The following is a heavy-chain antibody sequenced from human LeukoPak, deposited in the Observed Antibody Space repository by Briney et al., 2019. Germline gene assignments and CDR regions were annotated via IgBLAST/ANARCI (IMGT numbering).Heavy chain of an antibody. Sequence: PGGSLRLSCAASGFTFRSYWMSWVRQAPGKGLEWVANIKQDGSEKYYVDSVKGRFTISRDNAKNSLYLQMDSLRAEDTAVYYCARGSWAPAMTTPPPDFDPWGQGALVTVSS. V-gene: IGHV3-7*05. D-gene: IGHD4-17*01. CDR1: GFTFRSYW. J-gene: IGHJ5*02. CDR3: ARGSWAPAMTTPPPDFDP. CDR2: IKQDGSEK.